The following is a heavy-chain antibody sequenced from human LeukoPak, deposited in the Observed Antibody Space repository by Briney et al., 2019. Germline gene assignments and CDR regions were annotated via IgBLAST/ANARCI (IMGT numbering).Heavy chain of an antibody. Sequence: SETLSLTCAVYGGSFSGYYWNWIRQPPGKGLEWIGEINHSGSTNCNPSLKSRVTISVDTSKNQFSLKLSSVTAADTAVYYCARGDGRDGYKGRLEYWGQGNLVTVSS. CDR1: GGSFSGYY. CDR3: ARGDGRDGYKGRLEY. CDR2: INHSGST. D-gene: IGHD5-24*01. V-gene: IGHV4-34*01. J-gene: IGHJ4*02.